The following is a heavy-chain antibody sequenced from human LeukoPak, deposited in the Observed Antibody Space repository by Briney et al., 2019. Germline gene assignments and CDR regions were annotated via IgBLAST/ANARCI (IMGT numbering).Heavy chain of an antibody. CDR2: IIPIFGIA. D-gene: IGHD2-21*02. Sequence: SVKVSCKASGATFSSYAISWVRQAPGQGLEWMGRIIPIFGIANYAQKFQGRVTITADKSTSTAYMELSSLRSEDTAVYYCARDAYCGGDCYSPFDYWGQGTLVTVSS. J-gene: IGHJ4*02. CDR1: GATFSSYA. V-gene: IGHV1-69*04. CDR3: ARDAYCGGDCYSPFDY.